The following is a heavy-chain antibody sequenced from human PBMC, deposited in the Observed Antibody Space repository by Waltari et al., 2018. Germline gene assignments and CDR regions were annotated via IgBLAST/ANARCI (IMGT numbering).Heavy chain of an antibody. CDR3: ARLRSGSYYFDY. D-gene: IGHD1-26*01. J-gene: IGHJ4*02. Sequence: QVQLQQWGAGLLKPSETLSLTCAVSGGSFSGYYCSWLRQPAGKGLGWFGEINHSGSTNYNPSLKGRVTISVDTTKNQFSLKLSTVTAADTAVYYCARLRSGSYYFDYWGQGTLVTVSS. CDR1: GGSFSGYY. CDR2: INHSGST. V-gene: IGHV4-34*01.